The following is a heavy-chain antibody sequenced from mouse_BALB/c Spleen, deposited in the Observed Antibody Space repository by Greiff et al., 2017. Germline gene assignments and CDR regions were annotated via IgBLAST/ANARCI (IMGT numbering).Heavy chain of an antibody. CDR3: ARQRESRGYAMDY. CDR1: GFTFSSYT. V-gene: IGHV5-12-2*01. CDR2: ISNGGGST. Sequence: DVHLVESGGGLVQPGGSLKLSCAASGFTFSSYTMSWVRQTPEKRLEWVAYISNGGGSTYYPDTVKGRFTISRDNAKNTLYLQMSSLKSEDTAMYYCARQRESRGYAMDYWGQGTSVTVSS. J-gene: IGHJ4*01.